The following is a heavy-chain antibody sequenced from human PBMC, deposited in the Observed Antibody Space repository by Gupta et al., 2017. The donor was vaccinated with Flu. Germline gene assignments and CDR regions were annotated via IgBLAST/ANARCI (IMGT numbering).Heavy chain of an antibody. CDR3: ARLVGGDY. V-gene: IGHV3-21*01. D-gene: IGHD3-10*01. CDR1: T. CDR2: ISTGSSYL. Sequence: TMTWGRQAPGKGREWVSSISTGSSYLYYADSVKGRFTISRDNAKKSLFLQMNSLMAEDTAGYFGARLVGGDYWGQGTLVTVSS. J-gene: IGHJ4*02.